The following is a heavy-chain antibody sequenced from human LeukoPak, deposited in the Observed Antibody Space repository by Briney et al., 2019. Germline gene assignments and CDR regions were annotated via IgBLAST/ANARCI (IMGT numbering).Heavy chain of an antibody. CDR1: GFTFSSYE. D-gene: IGHD2-8*01. V-gene: IGHV3-48*03. Sequence: GGSLRLSCAASGFTFSSYEMNWVRQAPGKGLEWVSYISSSASTIHYADSVKGRFTISRDNAKNSLYLQMNSLRAEDTAINYCARGGLYAGFEWWGQGTLVTVSS. CDR2: ISSSASTI. CDR3: ARGGLYAGFEW. J-gene: IGHJ4*02.